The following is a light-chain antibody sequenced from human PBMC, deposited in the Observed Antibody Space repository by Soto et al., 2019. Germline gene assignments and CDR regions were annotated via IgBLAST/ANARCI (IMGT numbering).Light chain of an antibody. CDR1: QSISNY. J-gene: IGKJ4*01. CDR2: AAS. V-gene: IGKV1-39*01. Sequence: DIQMTQSPSSLSASVGDRVTITCRASQSISNYLHWYQQKPGKAPKLLIYAASSLQSGVPSRFSGSGSGTDFTLTISSLQAEDVAVYYCQQYYDSPLTFGGGTKVEIK. CDR3: QQYYDSPLT.